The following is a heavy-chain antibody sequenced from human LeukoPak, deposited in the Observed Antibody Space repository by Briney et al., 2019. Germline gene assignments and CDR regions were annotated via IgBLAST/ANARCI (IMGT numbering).Heavy chain of an antibody. CDR2: IDYSGST. CDR3: ARPVGSSPRFDP. D-gene: IGHD6-13*01. J-gene: IGHJ5*02. Sequence: PSETLSLTCTVSGGPISSYHWSWIRQPPGKGLEWIGYIDYSGSTNYNPSLKSRVTISVDTSKNQFSLKLSSVTAADTAVYYCARPVGSSPRFDPWGQGTLVTVSS. V-gene: IGHV4-59*08. CDR1: GGPISSYH.